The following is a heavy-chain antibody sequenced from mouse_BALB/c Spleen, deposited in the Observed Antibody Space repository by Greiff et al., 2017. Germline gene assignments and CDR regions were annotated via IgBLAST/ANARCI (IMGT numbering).Heavy chain of an antibody. CDR1: GFSLTSYG. Sequence: VQLQQSGPGLVQPSQSLSITCTASGFSLTSYGVHWVRQSPGKGLEWLGVIWSGGSTDYNAAFISRLSISKDNSKSQVFFKMNSLQANDTAIYYCARRGGAMDYWGQGTSVTVSS. V-gene: IGHV2-2*02. CDR2: IWSGGST. J-gene: IGHJ4*01. CDR3: ARRGGAMDY.